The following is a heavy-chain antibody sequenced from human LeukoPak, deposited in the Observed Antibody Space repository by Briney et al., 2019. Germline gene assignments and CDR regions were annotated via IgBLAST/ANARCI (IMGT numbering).Heavy chain of an antibody. J-gene: IGHJ4*02. D-gene: IGHD3-22*01. CDR1: GFTFSSYS. Sequence: GGSLRLSCAASGFTFSSYSMNWVRQAPGKGLEWVSSISSSSSHIYYADSVKGRFTISRDNAKNSLYLQMNSLRAEDTAVYYCARDQGETGDSSGYYYVCDYWGQGTLVTVSS. V-gene: IGHV3-21*01. CDR2: ISSSSSHI. CDR3: ARDQGETGDSSGYYYVCDY.